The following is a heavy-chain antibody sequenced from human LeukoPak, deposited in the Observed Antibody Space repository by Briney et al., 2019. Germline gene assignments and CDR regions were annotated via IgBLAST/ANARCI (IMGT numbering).Heavy chain of an antibody. D-gene: IGHD4-17*01. CDR2: INEDGSEK. V-gene: IGHV3-7*04. J-gene: IGHJ4*02. Sequence: PGGPLRLSCAASGFTFGRYWMSWVRQAPGKGLEWVANINEDGSEKYYVESVKGRFTISRDNAKNPLFLQMSTLRAEDTAVYYCARVPATVKADYWGQGTLVTVSS. CDR1: GFTFGRYW. CDR3: ARVPATVKADY.